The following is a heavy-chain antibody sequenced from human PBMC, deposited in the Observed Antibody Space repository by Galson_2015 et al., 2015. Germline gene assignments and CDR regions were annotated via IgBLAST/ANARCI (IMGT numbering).Heavy chain of an antibody. CDR1: GFTFDDYA. V-gene: IGHV3-9*01. CDR3: AKGSYDSSGYGFDY. Sequence: SLRLSCAASGFTFDDYAMHWVRQAPGKGLEWVSGISWNSGSIGYADSVKGRFTISRDNAKNSLYLQMNSLRAEDTALYYCAKGSYDSSGYGFDYWGQGTLVTVSS. J-gene: IGHJ4*02. CDR2: ISWNSGSI. D-gene: IGHD3-22*01.